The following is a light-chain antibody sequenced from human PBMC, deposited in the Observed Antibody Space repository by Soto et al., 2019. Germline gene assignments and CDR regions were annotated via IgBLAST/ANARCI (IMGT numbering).Light chain of an antibody. CDR2: DAS. J-gene: IGKJ1*01. CDR1: QSVGYH. Sequence: EIVLTQSPATLSLSPGERATLSCRASQSVGYHLAWYQQKPGQAPRLLIYDASNRATGIPARFSGSGSGTDFTLTISRLEPEDFAVYYCQQYGSSGTFGQGTKVDI. V-gene: IGKV3-11*01. CDR3: QQYGSSGT.